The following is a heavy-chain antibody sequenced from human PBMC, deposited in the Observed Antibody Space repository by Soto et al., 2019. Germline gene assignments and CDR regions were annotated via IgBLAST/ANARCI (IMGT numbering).Heavy chain of an antibody. V-gene: IGHV3-30*03. CDR2: ISYDGSNK. Sequence: QVQLVESGGGVVQPGRSLRLSCAASGFTFSSYGMHWVRQAPGKGLEWVAVISYDGSNKYYADSVKGRFTISRDNSKNTLYLQMSSLRAEDRAVYYCASRHPPRPWGQGTLVTVSS. CDR1: GFTFSSYG. J-gene: IGHJ5*02. CDR3: ASRHPPRP. D-gene: IGHD6-6*01.